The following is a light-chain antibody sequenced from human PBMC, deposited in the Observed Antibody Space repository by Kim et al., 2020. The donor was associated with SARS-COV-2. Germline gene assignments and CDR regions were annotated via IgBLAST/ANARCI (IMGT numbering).Light chain of an antibody. CDR1: QSISTY. CDR3: QQSFGTPYT. Sequence: DIQMTQSPSPMSASVGDRVTITCRASQSISTYLNWYQQKPGKAPKLLISAASILQSGVPSRFSGSGSGTDFTLTISSLQSEDFATYYCQQSFGTPYTFGQGTKLGIK. CDR2: AAS. J-gene: IGKJ2*01. V-gene: IGKV1-39*01.